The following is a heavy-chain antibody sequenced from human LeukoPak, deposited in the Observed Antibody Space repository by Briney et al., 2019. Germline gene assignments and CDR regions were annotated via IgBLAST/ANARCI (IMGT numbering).Heavy chain of an antibody. CDR2: INPSSGGT. D-gene: IGHD6-13*01. V-gene: IGHV1-2*02. CDR1: GYTFSDYF. Sequence: ASVKVSCKASGYTFSDYFMRWVRQAPGQGLEWMGWINPSSGGTKYAQRFRGLGTMTRDTSITTVYMELSSLRSDDTALYYCARALYSNNRYGFDCWGAESRGTVSS. CDR3: ARALYSNNRYGFDC. J-gene: IGHJ4*02.